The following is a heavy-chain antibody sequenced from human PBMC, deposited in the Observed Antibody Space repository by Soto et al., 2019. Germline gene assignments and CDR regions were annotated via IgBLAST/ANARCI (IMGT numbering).Heavy chain of an antibody. J-gene: IGHJ6*02. CDR1: GGSVSSKSAA. V-gene: IGHV6-1*01. D-gene: IGHD6-13*01. Sequence: SQTLSLTCAISGGSVSSKSAAWNWIRQSPTRGLEWLGRTYYRSKWYNEYEVSVKSRITINPDTSKNQFSLKLSSVTAADTAVYYCARRNRVAAAGTRYYGMDVWGQGTTVTVSS. CDR3: ARRNRVAAAGTRYYGMDV. CDR2: TYYRSKWYN.